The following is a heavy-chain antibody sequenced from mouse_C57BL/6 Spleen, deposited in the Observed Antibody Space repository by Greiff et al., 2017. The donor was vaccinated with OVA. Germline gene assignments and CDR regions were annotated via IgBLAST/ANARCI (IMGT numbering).Heavy chain of an antibody. J-gene: IGHJ2*01. D-gene: IGHD1-1*01. CDR2: INPYNGGT. V-gene: IGHV1-19*01. Sequence: VQLQQSGPVLVKPGASVKMSCKASGYTFTDYYMNWVKQSHGKSLEWIGVINPYNGGTSYNQKFKGKATLTVDKSSSTAYMELNSLTSEDSAVYYCAREEVYYYYFDYWGQGTTLTVSS. CDR1: GYTFTDYY. CDR3: AREEVYYYYFDY.